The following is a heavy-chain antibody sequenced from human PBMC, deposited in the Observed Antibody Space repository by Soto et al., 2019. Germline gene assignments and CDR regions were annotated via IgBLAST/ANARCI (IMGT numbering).Heavy chain of an antibody. CDR3: AKDLTWSGFGRGFDY. Sequence: DVQLVESGGNLVQPGRSLRLSCATSGFTFDDYAMHWVRQAPGKGLEWVSGIGWNSGIIGYADSVKGRFTISRDNAKNSLYLQMHSRRREDTALYYCAKDLTWSGFGRGFDYWGQGTLVTVSS. V-gene: IGHV3-9*01. CDR2: IGWNSGII. J-gene: IGHJ4*02. CDR1: GFTFDDYA. D-gene: IGHD3-3*01.